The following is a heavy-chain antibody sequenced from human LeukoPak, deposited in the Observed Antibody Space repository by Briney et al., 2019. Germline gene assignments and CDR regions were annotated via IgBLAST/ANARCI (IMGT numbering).Heavy chain of an antibody. CDR1: GASISSYY. CDR2: IYYSGST. D-gene: IGHD3-16*02. Sequence: SETLSLTCTVSGASISSYYWSWIRQPPGKGLEWIGYIYYSGSTNYNPSLKSRVTISVDTSKNQFSLKLSSVTAADTAVYYCARVNYDYVWGSYRLGDTTPYYFDYWGQGTLVTVSS. J-gene: IGHJ4*02. V-gene: IGHV4-59*01. CDR3: ARVNYDYVWGSYRLGDTTPYYFDY.